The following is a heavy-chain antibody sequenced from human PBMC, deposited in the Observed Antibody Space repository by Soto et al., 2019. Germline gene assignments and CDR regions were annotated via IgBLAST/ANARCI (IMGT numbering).Heavy chain of an antibody. Sequence: GGSLRLSCARSGFTFSDSTMHWVRQTSGRGLEWLGRIRSKVNNLETVYAASVKGRFTISRDDSKNTAYLQMNSLKTEDTAVYYCTRLITPLDYWGRGTLVSVSS. CDR1: GFTFSDST. CDR2: IRSKVNNLET. J-gene: IGHJ4*02. D-gene: IGHD3-16*01. CDR3: TRLITPLDY. V-gene: IGHV3-73*01.